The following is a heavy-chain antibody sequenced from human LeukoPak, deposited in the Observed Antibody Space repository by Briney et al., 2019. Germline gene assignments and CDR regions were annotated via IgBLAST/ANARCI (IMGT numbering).Heavy chain of an antibody. CDR1: GFTFSSYW. CDR3: TTGAGRGY. D-gene: IGHD3-10*01. J-gene: IGHJ4*02. CDR2: IKQDGSEK. V-gene: IGHV3-7*03. Sequence: GGSLRLSCAASGFTFSSYWMSWVRQAPGKGLEWVANIKQDGSEKYYVDSVKGRFTISRDNAKNSLYLQMNSLKTEDTAVYYCTTGAGRGYWGQGTLVTVSS.